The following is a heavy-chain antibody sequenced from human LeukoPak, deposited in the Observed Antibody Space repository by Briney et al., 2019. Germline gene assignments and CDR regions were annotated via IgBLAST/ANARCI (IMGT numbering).Heavy chain of an antibody. CDR3: ARAPRKNDYGDYVYY. CDR1: GFTFSDYY. D-gene: IGHD4-17*01. J-gene: IGHJ4*02. V-gene: IGHV3-11*01. Sequence: GGSLRLPCAASGFTFSDYYVSWIRQAPGKGLEWVSYISSSGGTIYYADSVKGRFTISRDNAKNSLYLQMNSLRAEDTAVYYCARAPRKNDYGDYVYYWGQGTLVTVSS. CDR2: ISSSGGTI.